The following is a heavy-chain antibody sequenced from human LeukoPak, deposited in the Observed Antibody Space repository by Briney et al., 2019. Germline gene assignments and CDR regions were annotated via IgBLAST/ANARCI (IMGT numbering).Heavy chain of an antibody. Sequence: PGGSLRLSCAASGFTFHDRGMSWVRQAPGKGLEWVSALNWNGDNTGYAGSVKGRFIISRDNAKKSLYLQMNSLTAEDTAFYYCAREEGPYFDCWGQGTLVTVSS. CDR1: GFTFHDRG. CDR3: AREEGPYFDC. J-gene: IGHJ4*02. V-gene: IGHV3-20*04. CDR2: LNWNGDNT.